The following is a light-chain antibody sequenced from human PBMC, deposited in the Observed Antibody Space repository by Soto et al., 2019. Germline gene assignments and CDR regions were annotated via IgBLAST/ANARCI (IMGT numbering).Light chain of an antibody. Sequence: QSVLTQPPSVSGAPGQRVTISCTGSNSNIGVDYDVHWYQQLPGTAPKLLLFGNSNRPSGVPDRFSGSKSGTSASLAITGLQPEDEADYYCQSYDISLSVVVFGGGTKVTVL. V-gene: IGLV1-40*01. CDR3: QSYDISLSVVV. CDR1: NSNIGVDYD. CDR2: GNS. J-gene: IGLJ3*02.